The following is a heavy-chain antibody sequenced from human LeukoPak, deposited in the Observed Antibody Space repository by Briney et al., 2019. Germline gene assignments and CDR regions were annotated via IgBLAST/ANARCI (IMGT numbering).Heavy chain of an antibody. CDR3: ARDSGYSSSWYGGDDY. V-gene: IGHV3-30-3*01. J-gene: IGHJ4*02. CDR1: GFTFSSYA. D-gene: IGHD6-13*01. Sequence: GGSLRLSCAASGFTFSSYAMHWVRQAPGKGLEWVAVISCDGSNKYYADSVKGRFTISRDNSKDTLYLQMNSLRAEDTAVYYCARDSGYSSSWYGGDDYWGQGTLVTVSS. CDR2: ISCDGSNK.